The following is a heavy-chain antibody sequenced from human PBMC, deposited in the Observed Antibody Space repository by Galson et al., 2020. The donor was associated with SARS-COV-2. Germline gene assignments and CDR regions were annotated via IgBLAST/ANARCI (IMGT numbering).Heavy chain of an antibody. CDR1: GFTFSGSG. CDR3: SGFLGHTPV. CDR2: IRIKANNYAT. Sequence: GGSLRLSCAASGFTFSGSGIHWVRQASGKGLEWVGRIRIKANNYATAYAASVNGRFTISRDDSRNTAYLQMDSLKTEDTAVYYCSGFLGHTPVWGQGTTVSVSS. J-gene: IGHJ6*02. V-gene: IGHV3-73*01. D-gene: IGHD2-2*02.